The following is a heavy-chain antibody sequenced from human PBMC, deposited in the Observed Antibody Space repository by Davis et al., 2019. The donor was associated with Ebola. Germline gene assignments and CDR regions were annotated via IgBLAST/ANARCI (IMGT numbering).Heavy chain of an antibody. CDR1: GFTFSSYW. Sequence: GGSLRLSCAVSGFTFSSYWMNWVRQAPGKGLEWVANVKQDGSDTYYVDSVKGRFIISRDNTKNSIYLEMNDLRVDDTAVYYCATLPGGRGMDVWGQGTTVTVSS. J-gene: IGHJ6*02. CDR3: ATLPGGRGMDV. CDR2: VKQDGSDT. V-gene: IGHV3-7*01. D-gene: IGHD3-10*01.